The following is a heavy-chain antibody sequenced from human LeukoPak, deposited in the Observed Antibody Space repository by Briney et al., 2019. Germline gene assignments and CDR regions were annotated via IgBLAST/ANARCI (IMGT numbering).Heavy chain of an antibody. CDR1: GYTFTSYY. V-gene: IGHV1-46*01. Sequence: GASVKVSCTSSGYTFTSYYMYWVRQAPGQGLEWMGIINPSGGSTSYAQKFQGRVTMTRDTSMSTVYMELSSLRSEDTAVYYCARDSGMVRGTVDYWGQGTLVTVSS. J-gene: IGHJ4*02. CDR3: ARDSGMVRGTVDY. CDR2: INPSGGST. D-gene: IGHD3-10*01.